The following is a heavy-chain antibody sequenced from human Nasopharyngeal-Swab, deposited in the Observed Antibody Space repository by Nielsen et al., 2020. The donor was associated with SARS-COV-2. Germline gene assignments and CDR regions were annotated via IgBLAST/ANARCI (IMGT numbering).Heavy chain of an antibody. CDR3: ARAAKGYCSSTSCYSIPEYYYYYMDV. CDR2: INPNSGGT. V-gene: IGHV1-2*04. J-gene: IGHJ6*03. D-gene: IGHD2-2*01. Sequence: WVRQAPGQGLEGMGWINPNSGGTNYAQKFQGWVTMTRDTSISTAYMELSRLRSDDTAVYYCARAAKGYCSSTSCYSIPEYYYYYMDVWGKGTTVTVSS.